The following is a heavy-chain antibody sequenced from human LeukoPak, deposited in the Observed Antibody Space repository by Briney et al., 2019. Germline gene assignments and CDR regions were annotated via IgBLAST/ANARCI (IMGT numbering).Heavy chain of an antibody. CDR2: IYYSETT. V-gene: IGHV4-59*08. D-gene: IGHD1-26*01. Sequence: SETLSLTCTVSGASISNYYCSWIRQSPGKGLEWIGYIYYSETTNYNPSLKSRVAISVDTSKNQFSLKLTSVTAADTAVYYCARSGSYGGRFDNWGQGTLVTVSS. CDR3: ARSGSYGGRFDN. J-gene: IGHJ4*02. CDR1: GASISNYY.